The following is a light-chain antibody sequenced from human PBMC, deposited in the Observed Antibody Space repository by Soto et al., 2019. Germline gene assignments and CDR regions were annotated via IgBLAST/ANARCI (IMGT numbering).Light chain of an antibody. CDR3: SSYTSGSTLV. Sequence: QSALTQPASVSGSPGQSITISCTGSSTDVGGYNYVSWYQQFPGKPPKLMIYEVSNRPSGVSNRFSGSKSGNTASLTISGLQAEDEADYYCSSYTSGSTLVFGGGTKLTVL. CDR1: STDVGGYNY. J-gene: IGLJ3*02. CDR2: EVS. V-gene: IGLV2-14*03.